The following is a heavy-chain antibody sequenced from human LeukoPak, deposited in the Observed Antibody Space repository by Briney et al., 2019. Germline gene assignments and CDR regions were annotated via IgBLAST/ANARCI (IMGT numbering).Heavy chain of an antibody. CDR2: ISGYTGNT. V-gene: IGHV1-18*01. CDR3: TRDRSIEVPDYFHN. CDR1: GFILSSYG. Sequence: ASVKVSCKASGFILSSYGISWVRQAPGQGLEWMGWISGYTGNTNYAQKLQGRVTMTTDTSTSTAYMELRSLRSDDTAVYYCTRDRSIEVPDYFHNWGQGTLVTVSS. J-gene: IGHJ4*02. D-gene: IGHD3-16*02.